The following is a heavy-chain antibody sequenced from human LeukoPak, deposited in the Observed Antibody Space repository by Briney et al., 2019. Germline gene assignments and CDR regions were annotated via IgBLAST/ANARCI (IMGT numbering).Heavy chain of an antibody. CDR1: GFTVSSNY. CDR2: IYSGGST. Sequence: GGSLRLSCAAFGFTVSSNYMSWVRQAPGKGLEWGSVIYSGGSTYDADSVTGRFTISRDNSKNTLYLQMKSLRAEDTAVYYCARRVLGITFGGVIVRDGFDIWGQGTMVTVSS. V-gene: IGHV3-66*04. D-gene: IGHD3-16*02. J-gene: IGHJ3*02. CDR3: ARRVLGITFGGVIVRDGFDI.